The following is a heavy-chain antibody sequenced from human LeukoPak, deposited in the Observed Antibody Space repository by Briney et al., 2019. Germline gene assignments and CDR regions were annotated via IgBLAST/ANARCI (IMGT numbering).Heavy chain of an antibody. V-gene: IGHV3-30*18. J-gene: IGHJ2*01. Sequence: GGSLRLSCAASGFTFSSYGMHWVRQAPGKGLEWVAVISYDGSNKYYADSVKGRFTISRDNAKNSLYLQMDSLRTEDTALYYCVKSGGYATAIRYFDLWGRGTLVTVSS. CDR2: ISYDGSNK. CDR3: VKSGGYATAIRYFDL. D-gene: IGHD2-21*02. CDR1: GFTFSSYG.